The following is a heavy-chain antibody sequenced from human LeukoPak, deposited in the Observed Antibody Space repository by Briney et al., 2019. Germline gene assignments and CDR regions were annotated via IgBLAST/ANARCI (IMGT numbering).Heavy chain of an antibody. D-gene: IGHD2-2*01. CDR1: GYTFTGYY. Sequence: ASVKVSCKASGYTFTGYYMHWVRQAPGQGLEWMGWINPNSGGTNYAQKFQGRVTMTRDTSISTAYMELSRLRSDDTAVYYCAREVPGVVPAAQNWFDPWGQGTLVTVSS. CDR2: INPNSGGT. CDR3: AREVPGVVPAAQNWFDP. J-gene: IGHJ5*02. V-gene: IGHV1-2*02.